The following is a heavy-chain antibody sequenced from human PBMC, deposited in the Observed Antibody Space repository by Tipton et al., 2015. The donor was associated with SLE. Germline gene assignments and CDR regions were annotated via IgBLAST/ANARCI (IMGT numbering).Heavy chain of an antibody. J-gene: IGHJ4*02. Sequence: TLSLTCNVSSGSITGHYWSWIRQPPGKGLEWIGYIYYTGSTYYNLSLRGRATISLDTSKRQFFFKLSAVTAADTAVYYCARQSVAVAGKGYFDYWGQGTLVTVSS. D-gene: IGHD6-19*01. V-gene: IGHV4-59*11. CDR1: SGSITGHY. CDR2: IYYTGST. CDR3: ARQSVAVAGKGYFDY.